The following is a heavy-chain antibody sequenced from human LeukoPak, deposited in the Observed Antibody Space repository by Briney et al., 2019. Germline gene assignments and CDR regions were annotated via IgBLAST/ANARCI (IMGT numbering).Heavy chain of an antibody. D-gene: IGHD3-10*01. Sequence: ASVKVSCKTSGYTFTSYGISWVRQAPGQGLEWMGWISGYNANTNYAQKLQGRVTMTTDTSTSTVYMELRSLRSDDTAVYYCARDREYYYGSGRKCVDYWGQGTLVTVSS. CDR3: ARDREYYYGSGRKCVDY. V-gene: IGHV1-18*01. J-gene: IGHJ4*02. CDR1: GYTFTSYG. CDR2: ISGYNANT.